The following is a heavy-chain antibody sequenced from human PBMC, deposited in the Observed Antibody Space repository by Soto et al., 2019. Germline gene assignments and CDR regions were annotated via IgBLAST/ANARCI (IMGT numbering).Heavy chain of an antibody. D-gene: IGHD2-15*01. J-gene: IGHJ5*02. CDR3: ARHDITRGGLLNWFDP. CDR2: IYYSGST. Sequence: PSETLSLTCTVSGGSISSSSYYWGWIRKPPGKGLEWIGSIYYSGSTYYNPSLKSRVTISVDTSKNQFSLKLSSVTAADTAVYYCARHDITRGGLLNWFDPWGQGTLVTVSS. CDR1: GGSISSSSYY. V-gene: IGHV4-39*01.